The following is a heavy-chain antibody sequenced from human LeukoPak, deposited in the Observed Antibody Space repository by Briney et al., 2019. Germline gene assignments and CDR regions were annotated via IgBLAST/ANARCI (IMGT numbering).Heavy chain of an antibody. CDR3: ARQGYCSGGSCYPEAAFDI. Sequence: PSETLSLTCTVSGGSISSRSYYWGWIRQPPGKGLEWTGSIYFSGSTYYNPSLKSRVTISVDTSKNQFSLKLSSVTAADTAVYYCARQGYCSGGSCYPEAAFDIWGQGTMVTVSS. J-gene: IGHJ3*02. CDR1: GGSISSRSYY. D-gene: IGHD2-15*01. V-gene: IGHV4-39*01. CDR2: IYFSGST.